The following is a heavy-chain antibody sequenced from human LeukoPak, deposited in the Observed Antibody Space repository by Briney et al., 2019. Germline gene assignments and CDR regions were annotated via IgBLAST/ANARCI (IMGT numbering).Heavy chain of an antibody. Sequence: GGSLRLSCAASGFTVSSNYMSWVRQAPGKGLEWVSVIYSGGSTYYADSVKGRFTISRHNSKNTLYLQMNSLRAEDTAVYYCARDLADFWSGYYVRGQGTLVTVSS. J-gene: IGHJ4*02. CDR1: GFTVSSNY. V-gene: IGHV3-53*04. D-gene: IGHD3-3*01. CDR2: IYSGGST. CDR3: ARDLADFWSGYYV.